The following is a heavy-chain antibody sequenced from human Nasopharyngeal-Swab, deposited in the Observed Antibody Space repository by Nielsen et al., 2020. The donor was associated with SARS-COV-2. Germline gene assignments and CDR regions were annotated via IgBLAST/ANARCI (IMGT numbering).Heavy chain of an antibody. CDR2: IRSKANSYAT. CDR3: TRRAESGDDAFDI. CDR1: GFTFSGSA. Sequence: GESLKISCAASGFTFSGSAMHWVRQASGKGLEWVGRIRSKANSYATAYAASVKGRLTISRDDSKNTAYLQMNSLKTEDTAVYYCTRRAESGDDAFDIWGQGTMVTVSS. J-gene: IGHJ3*02. V-gene: IGHV3-73*01. D-gene: IGHD3-10*01.